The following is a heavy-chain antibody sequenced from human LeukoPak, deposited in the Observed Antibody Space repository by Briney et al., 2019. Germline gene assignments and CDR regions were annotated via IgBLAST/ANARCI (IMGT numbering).Heavy chain of an antibody. D-gene: IGHD5-24*01. Sequence: GGSLRLSCAASGFIFSTYSMNWVRQAPGRGLEWVSSISSSRSFIYYADSVQGRFTISRDNAKNSLYLQMNSLRAEDTAVYYCAAINIAQLPIRVYWGQGTLVTVSS. CDR2: ISSSRSFI. CDR3: AAINIAQLPIRVY. V-gene: IGHV3-21*01. CDR1: GFIFSTYS. J-gene: IGHJ4*02.